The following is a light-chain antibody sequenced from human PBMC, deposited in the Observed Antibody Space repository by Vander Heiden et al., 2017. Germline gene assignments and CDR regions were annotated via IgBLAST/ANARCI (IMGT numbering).Light chain of an antibody. J-gene: IGKJ4*01. CDR3: QQYDKLPLT. CDR1: QSLSRNF. V-gene: IGKV3-20*01. Sequence: TVLPQSPGTLSLSPGQRATISCRASQSLSRNFLAWYQQKPGQSPRLLIYGASNRAAGTPDRFSGSGSGTAFTLTISRLEPEDFAVYFCQQYDKLPLTFGGGTKVDLK. CDR2: GAS.